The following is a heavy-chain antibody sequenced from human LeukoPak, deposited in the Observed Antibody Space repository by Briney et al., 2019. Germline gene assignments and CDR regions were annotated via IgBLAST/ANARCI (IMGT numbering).Heavy chain of an antibody. J-gene: IGHJ4*02. CDR1: GGSFSGYY. CDR3: ARTHCSGGSCYYYFDY. D-gene: IGHD2-15*01. V-gene: IGHV4-34*01. CDR2: INHSGST. Sequence: SETLSLTRAVYGGSFSGYYWSWIRQPPGKGLEWIGEINHSGSTNYNPSLKSRVTISVDTSKNQFSLKLSSVTAADTAVYYCARTHCSGGSCYYYFDYWGQGTLVTVSS.